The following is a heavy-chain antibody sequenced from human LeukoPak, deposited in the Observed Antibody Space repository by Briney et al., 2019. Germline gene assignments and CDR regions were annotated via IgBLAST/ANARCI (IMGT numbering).Heavy chain of an antibody. CDR2: ISGNGGYT. D-gene: IGHD5-18*01. V-gene: IGHV3-23*01. CDR3: ARGGYSYGLIFPFDY. J-gene: IGHJ4*02. Sequence: GGSLRLSCAASGFTFSSYAMSWVRQAPGKGLEWVSAISGNGGYTYYADSVEGRFTISRDNSKNTLYLQMNSLRAEDTAVYYCARGGYSYGLIFPFDYWGQGTLVTVSS. CDR1: GFTFSSYA.